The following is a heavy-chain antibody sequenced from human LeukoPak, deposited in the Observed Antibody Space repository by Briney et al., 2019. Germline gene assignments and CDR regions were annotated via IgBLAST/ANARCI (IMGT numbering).Heavy chain of an antibody. CDR1: GASIRSGDYY. J-gene: IGHJ3*02. D-gene: IGHD2-15*01. Sequence: SQTLSLTCTVSGASIRSGDYYWSWIRQPPGKGLEWIGYIYDSGSTYYNPSLKSRITISVDTSENRFSLKLSSVTASDTAVYYCARDCSGGSCYGAFDIWGQGTMVTVSS. V-gene: IGHV4-30-4*01. CDR2: IYDSGST. CDR3: ARDCSGGSCYGAFDI.